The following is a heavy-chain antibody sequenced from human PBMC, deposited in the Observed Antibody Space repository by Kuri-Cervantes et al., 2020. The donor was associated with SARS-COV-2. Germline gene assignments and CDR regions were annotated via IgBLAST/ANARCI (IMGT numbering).Heavy chain of an antibody. D-gene: IGHD5-18*01. CDR3: AKDGYSYGRAYYYYMDV. V-gene: IGHV3-43D*03. J-gene: IGHJ6*03. CDR2: ISWDGGST. CDR1: GFTFSSYA. Sequence: GGSLRLSCAASGFTFSSYAMHWVRQAPGKGLEWVSLISWDGGSTYYADSVKGRFTISRDNSKNSLYLQMNSLRAEDTALYYCAKDGYSYGRAYYYYMDVWGKGTTVTVSS.